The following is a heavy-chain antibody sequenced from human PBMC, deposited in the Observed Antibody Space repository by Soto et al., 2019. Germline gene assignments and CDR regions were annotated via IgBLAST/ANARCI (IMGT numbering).Heavy chain of an antibody. V-gene: IGHV4-59*01. D-gene: IGHD5-18*01. CDR1: GGSISSYY. CDR2: IYYSGST. CDR3: ARSSWIQLWLYFDY. Sequence: PSETLSLTCTVSGGSISSYYWSWIRQPPGKGLEWIGYIYYSGSTNYNPSLKSRVTISVDTSKNQFSLKLSSVTAADTAVYYCARSSWIQLWLYFDYWGQGTLVTVSS. J-gene: IGHJ4*02.